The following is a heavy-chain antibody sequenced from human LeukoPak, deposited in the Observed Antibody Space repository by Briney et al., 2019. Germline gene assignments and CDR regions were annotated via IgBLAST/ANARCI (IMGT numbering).Heavy chain of an antibody. CDR1: GGSISSGGYY. Sequence: SETLSLTCTVSGGSISSGGYYWSWIRQHPGKGLEWIGYIYYSGSTYYNPSLKSRVTISVDTSKNQFSLKLSSVTAADTAVYYCAREAGSSWSRGLDIWGQGTVVTVSS. D-gene: IGHD6-13*01. CDR3: AREAGSSWSRGLDI. V-gene: IGHV4-31*03. CDR2: IYYSGST. J-gene: IGHJ3*02.